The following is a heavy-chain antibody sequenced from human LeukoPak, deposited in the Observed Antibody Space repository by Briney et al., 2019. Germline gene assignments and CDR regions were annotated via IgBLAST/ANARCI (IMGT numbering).Heavy chain of an antibody. J-gene: IGHJ3*02. V-gene: IGHV3-30-3*01. CDR2: ISFDGSNK. D-gene: IGHD2-15*01. CDR3: ARAGYCSGGSCYSGLKNAFDI. Sequence: GGSLRLSCAASGFTFSSYWMSWVRQAPGKGLEWVTVISFDGSNKYYADSVKGRFTISRDNSKDTLYLQMNSLRAEDTAVYYCARAGYCSGGSCYSGLKNAFDIWGQGTMVTVSP. CDR1: GFTFSSYW.